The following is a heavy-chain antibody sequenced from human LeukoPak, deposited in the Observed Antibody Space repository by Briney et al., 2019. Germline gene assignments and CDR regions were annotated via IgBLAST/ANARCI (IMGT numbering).Heavy chain of an antibody. Sequence: SETLSLTCAVYGGSFSGYYWSWIRQPPGKGLEWIGEINHSGSTNYNPSLKSRVTISVDTSKNQFSLKLSSVTAADTAVYYCARMPSGVVNYYYGMDVWGQGTTVTVSS. J-gene: IGHJ6*02. CDR1: GGSFSGYY. CDR3: ARMPSGVVNYYYGMDV. D-gene: IGHD3-3*01. CDR2: INHSGST. V-gene: IGHV4-34*01.